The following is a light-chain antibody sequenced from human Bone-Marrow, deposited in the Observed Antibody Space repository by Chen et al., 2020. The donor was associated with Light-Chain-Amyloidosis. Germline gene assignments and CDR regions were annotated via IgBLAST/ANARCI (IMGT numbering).Light chain of an antibody. V-gene: IGLV1-44*01. Sequence: QSLLTQPPSASGTPGQRVTISCSGSRSNIGSNTVNWYQQFPGTAPKVLTYSHTQRPSGVPDRFSGSKSGTSASLAISGLQSDDEADYYCAAWDDSLNGWVFGGGTKLTVL. CDR1: RSNIGSNT. CDR3: AAWDDSLNGWV. J-gene: IGLJ3*02. CDR2: SHT.